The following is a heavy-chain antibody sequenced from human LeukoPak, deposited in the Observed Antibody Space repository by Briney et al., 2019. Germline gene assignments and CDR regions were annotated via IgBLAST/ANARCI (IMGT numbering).Heavy chain of an antibody. J-gene: IGHJ4*02. CDR2: ISGSGGST. D-gene: IGHD6-13*01. Sequence: GGSLRLSCAASGFTFSSHAMSWVRQAPGKGLEWVSSISGSGGSTYYADSVKGRFTISRDNSKNTLNLQMNSLRAEDTAVYYCAKRIAAAGTQYYFDYWGQGTLVTVSS. CDR1: GFTFSSHA. CDR3: AKRIAAAGTQYYFDY. V-gene: IGHV3-23*01.